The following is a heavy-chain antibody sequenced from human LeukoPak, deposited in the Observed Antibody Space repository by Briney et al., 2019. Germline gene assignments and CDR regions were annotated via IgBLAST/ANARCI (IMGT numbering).Heavy chain of an antibody. D-gene: IGHD3-10*01. CDR1: GYSFTNYW. J-gene: IGHJ4*02. CDR2: IFPGDSDT. V-gene: IGHV5-51*01. CDR3: ARSMVRGVIIASFDY. Sequence: GESLKISCKGSGYSFTNYWIGWVRQMSGKGLEWMGIIFPGDSDTRYSPSFQGQVTISADKSISTAYLQWSSLKASDTAMYYCARSMVRGVIIASFDYWGPGSPGHRLL.